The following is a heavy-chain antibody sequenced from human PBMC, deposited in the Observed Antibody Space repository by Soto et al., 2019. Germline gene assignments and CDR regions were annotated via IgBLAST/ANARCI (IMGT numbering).Heavy chain of an antibody. V-gene: IGHV1-69*13. CDR1: GGTFSSYA. J-gene: IGHJ5*02. CDR2: IIPIFGTA. CDR3: ARDSGYSSGDYNWFDP. D-gene: IGHD6-19*01. Sequence: ASVKVSCKASGGTFSSYAISWVRQAPGQGLEWMGGIIPIFGTANYAQKFQGRVTITADESTSTAYMELSSLRSEDTAVYYCARDSGYSSGDYNWFDPWGQGTLVTVSS.